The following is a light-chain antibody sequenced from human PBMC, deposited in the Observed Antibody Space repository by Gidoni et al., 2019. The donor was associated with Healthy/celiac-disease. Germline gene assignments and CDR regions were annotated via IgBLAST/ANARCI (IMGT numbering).Light chain of an antibody. CDR2: DAS. J-gene: IGKJ3*01. CDR3: QQYDNLPLT. V-gene: IGKV1-33*01. CDR1: QDISNY. Sequence: DIQMTQSPSSLSASVGDRVTITCQASQDISNYLNWYQQKPGKAPKLLIYDASNLETGVPSRFSGSGSGTDFTFTISSLQPEDIATYYCQQYDNLPLTFXPXTKVXIK.